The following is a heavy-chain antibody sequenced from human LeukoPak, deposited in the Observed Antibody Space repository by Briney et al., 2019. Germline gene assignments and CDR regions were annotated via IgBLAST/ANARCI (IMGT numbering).Heavy chain of an antibody. CDR2: INHSGST. J-gene: IGHJ4*02. CDR1: GGSFSGYY. V-gene: IGHV4-34*01. CDR3: ARGLRGPNYYGSGSYYNWVPDY. Sequence: SETLSLTCAVYGGSFSGYYWSWIRQPPGKGLEWIGEINHSGSTNYNPSLKSRVTISVDTSKNQFSLKLSSVTAADTAVYYCARGLRGPNYYGSGSYYNWVPDYWGQGTLVTVSS. D-gene: IGHD3-10*01.